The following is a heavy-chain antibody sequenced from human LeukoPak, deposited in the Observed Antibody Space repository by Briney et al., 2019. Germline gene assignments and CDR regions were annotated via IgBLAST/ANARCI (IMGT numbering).Heavy chain of an antibody. CDR2: ISYDGSNK. V-gene: IGHV3-30*18. D-gene: IGHD4-11*01. CDR3: AKDGQALHRLPTYYYMGV. J-gene: IGHJ6*03. CDR1: GFTFSSYG. Sequence: GRSLRLSCAASGFTFSSYGMHWVRQAPGKGLEWVAVISYDGSNKYYADSVKGRFTISRDNSKNTLYLQMNSLRAEDTAVYYCAKDGQALHRLPTYYYMGVWGKGTTVTVSS.